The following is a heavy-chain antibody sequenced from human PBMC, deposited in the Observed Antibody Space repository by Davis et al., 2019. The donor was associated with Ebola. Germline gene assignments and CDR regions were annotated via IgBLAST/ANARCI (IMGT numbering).Heavy chain of an antibody. J-gene: IGHJ4*02. Sequence: GGSLRLSCADSAITFSSYAMTWVRQAPGKGLEWVSAISGSGGNTYYADSVKGRFTISRDNSKKTMYLQMNSLRGEDTAVYYCVTENWYRFESWGQGTLVTVSS. CDR3: VTENWYRFES. V-gene: IGHV3-23*01. D-gene: IGHD1/OR15-1a*01. CDR2: ISGSGGNT. CDR1: AITFSSYA.